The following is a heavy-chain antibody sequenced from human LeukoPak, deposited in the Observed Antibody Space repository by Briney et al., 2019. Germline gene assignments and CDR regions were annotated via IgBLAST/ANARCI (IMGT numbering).Heavy chain of an antibody. Sequence: GGSLRLSCAASGFTFSSYTMSWVRQAPAKGLGWVSAISGCGGSTYYADSVKGRFTISRDKSKNTLYLQTNSLRAEDTAVYYCAKVFPRGSGEFDYWGQGTLVTVSS. V-gene: IGHV3-23*01. CDR2: ISGCGGST. J-gene: IGHJ4*02. D-gene: IGHD3-10*01. CDR3: AKVFPRGSGEFDY. CDR1: GFTFSSYT.